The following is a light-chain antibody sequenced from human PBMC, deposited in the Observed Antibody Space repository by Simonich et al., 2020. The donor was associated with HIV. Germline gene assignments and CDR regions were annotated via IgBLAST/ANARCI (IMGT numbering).Light chain of an antibody. CDR2: KAS. CDR1: QSISSW. V-gene: IGKV1-5*03. CDR3: QQYNSYVA. Sequence: DIQMTQSSSILSASVGDRVTITCRASQSISSWLACYQQKPAKAPKLLSYKASSLESGVPSRFSGSGSGTEFTLTISSLQPDDFATYYCQQYNSYVAFGQGTKVEIK. J-gene: IGKJ1*01.